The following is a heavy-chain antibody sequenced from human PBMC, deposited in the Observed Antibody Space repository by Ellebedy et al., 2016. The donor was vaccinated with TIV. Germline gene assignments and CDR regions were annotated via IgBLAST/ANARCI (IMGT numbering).Heavy chain of an antibody. CDR1: GGSISSYY. J-gene: IGHJ4*02. V-gene: IGHV4-59*01. D-gene: IGHD4-23*01. CDR3: ARVNYGGSGLFDY. CDR2: IYYSGST. Sequence: MPSETLSLTCTVSGGSISSYYWSWIRQPPGKGLEWIGYIYYSGSTNYNPSLKSRVTISVDTSKNQFSLKLSSVTAADTAVYYCARVNYGGSGLFDYWGQGTLVTVSS.